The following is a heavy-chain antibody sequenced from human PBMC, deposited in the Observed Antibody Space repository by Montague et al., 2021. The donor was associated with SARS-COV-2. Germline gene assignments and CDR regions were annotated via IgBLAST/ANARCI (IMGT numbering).Heavy chain of an antibody. J-gene: IGHJ4*01. CDR3: ARAKVTTSVFDH. D-gene: IGHD4-17*01. CDR1: GGSISSGGHY. CDR2: MFPSGRT. Sequence: TLSLTCGVSGGSISSGGHYWSWIRQPAGKGLQWIGRMFPSGRTNYNPSLNSRVTISVDTSKNQFSLDVRPVTATDTATYFCARAKVTTSVFDHWGHGILVTVSS. V-gene: IGHV4-61*02.